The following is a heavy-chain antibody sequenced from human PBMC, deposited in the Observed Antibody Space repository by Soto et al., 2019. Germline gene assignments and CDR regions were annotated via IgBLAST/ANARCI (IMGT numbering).Heavy chain of an antibody. J-gene: IGHJ6*02. Sequence: GQSLKISCKGSAYSFTSYWIGWVRQMPGKGLEWMGIIYPGDSDTRYSPSFQGPVTISADKSISTAYLQWSSLKASDTAMYYCASGAYSSSSYYYGMDVWGQGTTVTVSS. CDR1: AYSFTSYW. D-gene: IGHD6-6*01. CDR3: ASGAYSSSSYYYGMDV. V-gene: IGHV5-51*01. CDR2: IYPGDSDT.